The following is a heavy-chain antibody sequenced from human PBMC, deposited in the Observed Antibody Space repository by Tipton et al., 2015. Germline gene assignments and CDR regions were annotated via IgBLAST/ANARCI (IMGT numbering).Heavy chain of an antibody. CDR3: ARESQAGRESYYYYFGMDV. D-gene: IGHD6-19*01. CDR2: IYLTGST. Sequence: TLSLTCTVSGVSLKSGGNYWSWIRQHPGEGLEWIGYIYLTGSTHYNPSLKSRVTISVDTSKSQFSLKLSSVTAADTAVYYCARESQAGRESYYYYFGMDVWGQGTTVTVSS. J-gene: IGHJ6*02. CDR1: GVSLKSGGNY. V-gene: IGHV4-31*03.